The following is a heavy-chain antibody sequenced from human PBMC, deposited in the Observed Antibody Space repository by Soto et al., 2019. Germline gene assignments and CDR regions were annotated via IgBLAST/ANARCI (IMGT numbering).Heavy chain of an antibody. J-gene: IGHJ6*02. CDR1: GFSVSGNS. V-gene: IGHV3-53*01. Sequence: EVQLVASGGDLIQPGGSLRLSCGVSGFSVSGNSLSWVRQAPGKGLEWVSYMYVDGSTYYADSVRGRFTLSRDNSKNTLYLQMNNLRGEDTAVYYCARDGGSHIAVAGTQYYGMDVWGQGTTVTVSS. D-gene: IGHD6-19*01. CDR3: ARDGGSHIAVAGTQYYGMDV. CDR2: MYVDGST.